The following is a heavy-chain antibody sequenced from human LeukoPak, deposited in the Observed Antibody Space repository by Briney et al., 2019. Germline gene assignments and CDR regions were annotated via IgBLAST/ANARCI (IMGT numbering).Heavy chain of an antibody. J-gene: IGHJ4*02. CDR3: ATAVTDTPVDY. V-gene: IGHV3-74*01. Sequence: GGSLRLSCAASGVTFSNYWMHWVRQAPGKGLVWVSRINGDGRSTHYADSVQGRFTISRDNAKNTVYLQMNSLRAEDTAVYYCATAVTDTPVDYWGQGTLVTVSS. CDR2: INGDGRST. CDR1: GVTFSNYW. D-gene: IGHD2-15*01.